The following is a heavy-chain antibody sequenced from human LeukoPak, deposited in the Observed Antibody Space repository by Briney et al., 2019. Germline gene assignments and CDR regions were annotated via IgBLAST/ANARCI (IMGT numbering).Heavy chain of an antibody. CDR2: IRYDGSNK. CDR1: GFTFSSYG. J-gene: IGHJ3*02. CDR3: AKVGRIIDAFDI. D-gene: IGHD3-10*01. V-gene: IGHV3-30*02. Sequence: GGSLRLSCAASGFTFSSYGMHWVRQAPGKGLEWVAFIRYDGSNKYYADSVKGRFTISRDNSKNTLYLQMNSLRAEDTAVYYCAKVGRIIDAFDIWGQGTMVTVSS.